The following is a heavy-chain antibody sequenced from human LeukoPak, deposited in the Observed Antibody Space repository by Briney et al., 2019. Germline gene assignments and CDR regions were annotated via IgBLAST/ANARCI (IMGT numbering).Heavy chain of an antibody. CDR2: INPNSGGT. V-gene: IGHV1-2*02. D-gene: IGHD3-16*02. CDR1: GYTFTGYY. Sequence: ASVKVSCKASGYTFTGYYMHWVRQAPGQGLEWMGWINPNSGGTNYAQKFQGRVTMTRDTSISTAYMELSRLRSDDTAVYYCARGDYVWGSYLPTHYFDYWGQGTLVTVSS. CDR3: ARGDYVWGSYLPTHYFDY. J-gene: IGHJ4*02.